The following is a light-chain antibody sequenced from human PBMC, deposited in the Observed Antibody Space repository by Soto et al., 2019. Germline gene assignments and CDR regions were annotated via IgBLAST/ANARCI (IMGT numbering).Light chain of an antibody. J-gene: IGKJ5*01. V-gene: IGKV3-11*01. CDR3: QQRHMWPIT. Sequence: VLTLSPVTLSLSPWERATLSCRASQSFRGLLAWYQQKPGQAPRLLIYDAYNRASGIPPRFSGSGSGTDFTLTISSLEPEDSAVYYCQQRHMWPITFGQGTRLEI. CDR1: QSFRGL. CDR2: DAY.